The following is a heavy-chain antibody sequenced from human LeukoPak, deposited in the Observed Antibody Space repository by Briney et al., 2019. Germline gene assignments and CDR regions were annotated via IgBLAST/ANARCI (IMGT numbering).Heavy chain of an antibody. CDR3: ARDSSVGAAYFDF. CDR1: GFTFSSYS. D-gene: IGHD1-26*01. J-gene: IGHJ4*02. V-gene: IGHV3-30-3*01. Sequence: GGSLRLSCAASGFTFSSYSIHWVRQGPGKGLEWVAVISYDGNTKYYADSVKGRFTFSRDNSKNTLNLQMNSLRPDDTAVYYCARDSSVGAAYFDFWGQGALVIVSS. CDR2: ISYDGNTK.